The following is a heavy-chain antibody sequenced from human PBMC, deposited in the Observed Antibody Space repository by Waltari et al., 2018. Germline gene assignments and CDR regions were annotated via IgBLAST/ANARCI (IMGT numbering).Heavy chain of an antibody. CDR2: IYYSGST. V-gene: IGHV4-30-4*08. J-gene: IGHJ6*02. CDR3: AHGNKGYYYYYGMDV. CDR1: GGSISSGDYY. Sequence: QVQLQESGPGLVKPSQTLSLTCTVSGGSISSGDYYWSWIRQPPGKGLEWIGYIYYSGSTYYNPSLKSRVTISVDTSKNQFSLKLSSVTAADTAVYYCAHGNKGYYYYYGMDVWGQGTTVTVSS.